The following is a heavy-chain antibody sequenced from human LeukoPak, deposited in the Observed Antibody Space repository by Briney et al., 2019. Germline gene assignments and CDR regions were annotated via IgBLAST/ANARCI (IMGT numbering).Heavy chain of an antibody. V-gene: IGHV1-18*04. D-gene: IGHD3-16*02. CDR3: ARVPRGEHYDYVWGSYRYAQHHADYFDY. J-gene: IGHJ4*02. Sequence: ASLKVSCKPSGYTFTSYGISSVRQTPGQGLEWMGWIRAYNGNTNSAQKLRGRVTMTTETSTSKAYMEPRSLRSDDPAVYYCARVPRGEHYDYVWGSYRYAQHHADYFDYWGQGTLVTVSS. CDR1: GYTFTSYG. CDR2: IRAYNGNT.